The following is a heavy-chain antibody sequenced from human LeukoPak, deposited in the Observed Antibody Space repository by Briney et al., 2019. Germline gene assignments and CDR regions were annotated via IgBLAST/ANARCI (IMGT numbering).Heavy chain of an antibody. Sequence: SETLSLTCTVSAGSVSSGRYYWSWIRQPPGKGPERIAYSYYTENTKYNPSLNTLATKSVVTSKYLCSLKLSSVTTAATAVYYCARGPYSGSHDYWGQGTLVTVSS. J-gene: IGHJ4*02. D-gene: IGHD1-26*01. V-gene: IGHV4-61*01. CDR1: AGSVSSGRYY. CDR3: ARGPYSGSHDY. CDR2: SYYTENT.